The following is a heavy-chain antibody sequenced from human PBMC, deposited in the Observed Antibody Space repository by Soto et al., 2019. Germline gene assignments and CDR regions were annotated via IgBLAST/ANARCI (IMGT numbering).Heavy chain of an antibody. J-gene: IGHJ6*02. CDR3: ARGHFGVTMDV. CDR2: VNGGGDIT. CDR1: EFTFSSYS. V-gene: IGHV3-23*01. D-gene: IGHD3-3*01. Sequence: EVQLLESGGGLVQPGGSLRLSCAASEFTFSSYSMIWVRQAPGTGLEWVSGVNGGGDITYYADSVKGRFTISRDNSKNTLYLQMNSLRAADMAVFYCARGHFGVTMDVWGQGTTVTVSS.